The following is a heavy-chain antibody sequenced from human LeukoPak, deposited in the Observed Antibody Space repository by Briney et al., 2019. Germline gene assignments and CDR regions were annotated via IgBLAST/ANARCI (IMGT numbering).Heavy chain of an antibody. Sequence: PGGSLRLSCAASGFTFSSYAMSWVRQAPGKGLEWVSAISGSGGSTYYADSVKGRFTISRDNSKNTLYLQMNSLRAEDTAVYYCARHDWLSGVSYQYYFDYWGQGTLVTVSS. V-gene: IGHV3-23*01. CDR3: ARHDWLSGVSYQYYFDY. CDR2: ISGSGGST. CDR1: GFTFSSYA. J-gene: IGHJ4*02. D-gene: IGHD3-9*01.